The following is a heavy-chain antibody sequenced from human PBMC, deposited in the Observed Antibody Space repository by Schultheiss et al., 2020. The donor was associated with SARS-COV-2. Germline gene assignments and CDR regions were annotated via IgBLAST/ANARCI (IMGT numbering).Heavy chain of an antibody. J-gene: IGHJ3*02. Sequence: GGSLRLSCAASGFTFSSYEMNWVRQAPGKGLEWVSYISSSGGITYYADSVKGRFTISRDNAKNSLYLQMNSLRAEDTAVYYCAKDTSGIAAEGAFDIWGQGTMVTVS. CDR2: ISSSGGIT. V-gene: IGHV3-48*03. CDR3: AKDTSGIAAEGAFDI. CDR1: GFTFSSYE. D-gene: IGHD6-13*01.